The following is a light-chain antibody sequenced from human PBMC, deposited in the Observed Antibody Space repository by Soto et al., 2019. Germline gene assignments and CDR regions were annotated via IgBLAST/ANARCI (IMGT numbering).Light chain of an antibody. CDR3: QSYDNSLSVHVV. CDR2: VNS. Sequence: QSVLTQPPSVSGAPGQRVTISYTGTSSNIGAGYDVHWYQQVPGTSPKLLIFVNSNRPSGVPDRFSGSKSGTSASLAITGLQAEDEADYYCQSYDNSLSVHVVFGGGTKLTVL. CDR1: SSNIGAGYD. V-gene: IGLV1-40*01. J-gene: IGLJ2*01.